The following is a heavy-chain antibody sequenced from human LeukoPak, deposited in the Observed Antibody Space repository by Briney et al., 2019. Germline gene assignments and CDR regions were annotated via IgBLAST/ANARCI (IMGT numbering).Heavy chain of an antibody. V-gene: IGHV3-23*01. CDR3: AKADELRYFDWLWVDF. J-gene: IGHJ4*02. D-gene: IGHD3-9*01. CDR2: LSDSGGST. CDR1: GFTFSSYA. Sequence: GGSLRLSCAASGFTFSSYAMAWVRQAPGKGLEWVSSLSDSGGSTFYADSVIGRFTISRDNSKNMLYLQMNTLRVEDTAVYYCAKADELRYFDWLWVDFWGQGTLVTVSS.